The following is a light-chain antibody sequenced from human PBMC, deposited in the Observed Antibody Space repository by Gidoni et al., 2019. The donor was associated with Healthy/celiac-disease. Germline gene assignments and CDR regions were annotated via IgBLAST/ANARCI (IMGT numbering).Light chain of an antibody. J-gene: IGKJ2*01. Sequence: DIQMTQSPSSLSASVGDRVTITCRASQNINSFLNWYQQKPVKAPKLLIYAASSLQSGVPSRVSGSASGTDLTLTISSLQPEDFATYYCQQSYTTPYSFGQWTKLEIK. V-gene: IGKV1-39*01. CDR3: QQSYTTPYS. CDR1: QNINSF. CDR2: AAS.